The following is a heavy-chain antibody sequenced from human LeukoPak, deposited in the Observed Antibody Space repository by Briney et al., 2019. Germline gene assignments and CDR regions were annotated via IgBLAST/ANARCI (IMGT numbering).Heavy chain of an antibody. Sequence: GGSLRLSCAASGFTFSSYGMHWVRQAPGKGLEWVAFIRYDGSNKYYADSVKGRFTISRDNSKNTLYLQMNSLRAEDTAVYYCVPYCSSTSCYVDNWFDPWGQGTLVTVSS. J-gene: IGHJ5*02. CDR1: GFTFSSYG. V-gene: IGHV3-30*02. D-gene: IGHD2-2*01. CDR2: IRYDGSNK. CDR3: VPYCSSTSCYVDNWFDP.